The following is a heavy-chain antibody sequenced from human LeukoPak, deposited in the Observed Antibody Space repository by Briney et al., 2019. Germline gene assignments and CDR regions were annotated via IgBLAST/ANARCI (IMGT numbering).Heavy chain of an antibody. CDR2: ISFDGSNK. V-gene: IGHV3-30*04. D-gene: IGHD3-10*01. Sequence: GALRLSCAASGFTFSSYAMHWVRQAPGKGLEWVAVISFDGSNKYYADSVKGRFTISRDNSKNTLYLQMNSLRAEDTAVYYCARIDYYGSGSYYYYYYYMDVWGKGTTVTISS. J-gene: IGHJ6*03. CDR3: ARIDYYGSGSYYYYYYYMDV. CDR1: GFTFSSYA.